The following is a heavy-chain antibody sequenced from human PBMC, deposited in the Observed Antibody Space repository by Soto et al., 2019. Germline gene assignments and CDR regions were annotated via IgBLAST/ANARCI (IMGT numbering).Heavy chain of an antibody. V-gene: IGHV1-69*02. CDR1: GGTFSSYT. Sequence: QVQLVQSGAEVKKPGSSVKVSCKASGGTFSSYTISWVRQAPGQGLEWMGRIIPILGIANYAQKFQGRVTITADKSTSTAYMEQSSLRSEDTAVYYCARIAVACGGEEIFDYWGQGTLVTVSS. D-gene: IGHD6-19*01. CDR3: ARIAVACGGEEIFDY. J-gene: IGHJ4*02. CDR2: IIPILGIA.